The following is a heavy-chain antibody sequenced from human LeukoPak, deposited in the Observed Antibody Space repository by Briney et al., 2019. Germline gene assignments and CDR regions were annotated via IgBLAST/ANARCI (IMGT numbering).Heavy chain of an antibody. D-gene: IGHD3-10*01. CDR2: IDGTGGT. J-gene: IGHJ4*02. V-gene: IGHV3-53*01. Sequence: GGSLRLSCAASGFTVSSDYMTWVRQAPGKGLEWVSSIDGTGGTNYADSVRGRFTISRDNSKNTLYLQMNSLRAEDTAIYYCARDASGSRPNYWGQGTLVTVTS. CDR3: ARDASGSRPNY. CDR1: GFTVSSDY.